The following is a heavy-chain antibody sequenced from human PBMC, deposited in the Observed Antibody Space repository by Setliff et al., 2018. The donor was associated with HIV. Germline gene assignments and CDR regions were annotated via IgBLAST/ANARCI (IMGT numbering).Heavy chain of an antibody. Sequence: ASVKVSCKASGGTFSSYGISWVRQAPGQGLEWMGGIIPMFGTGFYAQKFRDRVTISTDENRSTAYMELNSLRPEDTGVFYCARVGHSSSYHYYGMDVWGQGTTVTVSS. CDR1: GGTFSSYG. V-gene: IGHV1-69*05. J-gene: IGHJ6*02. CDR3: ARVGHSSSYHYYGMDV. CDR2: IIPMFGTG. D-gene: IGHD6-13*01.